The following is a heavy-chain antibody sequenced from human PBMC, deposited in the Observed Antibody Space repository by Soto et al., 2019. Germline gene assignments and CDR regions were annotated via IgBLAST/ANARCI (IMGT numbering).Heavy chain of an antibody. J-gene: IGHJ4*02. V-gene: IGHV1-3*01. D-gene: IGHD3-22*01. CDR3: ARAAYYYDSSGYYPGDY. Sequence: ASVKVSCKASGYSFTSYAIHWVRQAPGQRLEWMGWINAGNGNTKIPQKIQGRVTITRDTSASTAYMEVSSLRSEDTAVYYCARAAYYYDSSGYYPGDYWGQGSLVTVPQ. CDR2: INAGNGNT. CDR1: GYSFTSYA.